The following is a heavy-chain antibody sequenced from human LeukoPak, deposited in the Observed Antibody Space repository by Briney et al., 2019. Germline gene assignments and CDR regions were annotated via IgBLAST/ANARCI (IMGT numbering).Heavy chain of an antibody. V-gene: IGHV3-30*02. Sequence: GGSLRLSCAASGFTFNSYDMHWVRQAPGKGLEWVAFIRSDGIIKYHADSVSGRLAISRDNSRNTLYLQMNSVRTEDTAVYYCAKIASYSSTWNFDYWGQGTLVTVSS. D-gene: IGHD6-13*01. CDR2: IRSDGIIK. CDR3: AKIASYSSTWNFDY. J-gene: IGHJ4*02. CDR1: GFTFNSYD.